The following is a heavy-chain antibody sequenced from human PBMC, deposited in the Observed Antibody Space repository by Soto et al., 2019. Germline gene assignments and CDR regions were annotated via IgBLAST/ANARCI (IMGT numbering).Heavy chain of an antibody. J-gene: IGHJ3*02. CDR2: IRSKANSYAT. V-gene: IGHV3-73*01. CDR3: TSPLLYGSGSYYNDAFDI. CDR1: GFTFSGSA. D-gene: IGHD3-10*01. Sequence: GGSLRLSCAASGFTFSGSAMHWVRQASGKGLEWVGRIRSKANSYATAYAASVKGRFTISRDDSKNAAYLQMNSLKTEDTAVYYCTSPLLYGSGSYYNDAFDIWGQGTMVTVSS.